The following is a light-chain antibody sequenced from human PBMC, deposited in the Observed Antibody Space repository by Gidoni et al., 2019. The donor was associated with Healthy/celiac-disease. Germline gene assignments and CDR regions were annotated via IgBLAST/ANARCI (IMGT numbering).Light chain of an antibody. CDR3: QQEST. J-gene: IGKJ3*01. CDR1: QSVSSY. V-gene: IGKV3-11*01. Sequence: EIVLTQSPATLSLSPGERATLSCRASQSVSSYLAWYQQKPGQAPRLLIYDASNRATGIPARFSGSGSGTDFTLTISSLEPEDFAVDYCQQESTFGPGTKVDIK. CDR2: DAS.